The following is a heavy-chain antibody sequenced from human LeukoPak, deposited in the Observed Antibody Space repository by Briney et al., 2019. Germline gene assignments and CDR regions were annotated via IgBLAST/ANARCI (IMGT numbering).Heavy chain of an antibody. Sequence: PSETLSLTCTVSGGSISSGGYYWNWIRQPPGKGLEWIGYIYHSGSTYYNPSLKSRVTISVDRSKKQFSLKLSSVIAADTAVYYCARQIDSSGYYYDAYWGQGTLVTVSS. CDR2: IYHSGST. CDR1: GGSISSGGYY. J-gene: IGHJ4*02. D-gene: IGHD3-22*01. V-gene: IGHV4-30-2*01. CDR3: ARQIDSSGYYYDAY.